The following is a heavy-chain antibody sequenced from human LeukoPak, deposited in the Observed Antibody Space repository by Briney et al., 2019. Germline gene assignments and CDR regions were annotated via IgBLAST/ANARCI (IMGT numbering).Heavy chain of an antibody. J-gene: IGHJ4*02. CDR3: ARDRGGSYYDY. V-gene: IGHV3-48*02. D-gene: IGHD1-26*01. CDR2: ISGGSSTI. CDR1: GFTFSIFT. Sequence: GGSLRLSCSASGFTFSIFTMNWVRQAPGKGLEWVSCISGGSSTIYYADSLKGRFTISRDNAKNSLYLQINSLRDEDMAVYYCARDRGGSYYDYWGQGTLVTVSS.